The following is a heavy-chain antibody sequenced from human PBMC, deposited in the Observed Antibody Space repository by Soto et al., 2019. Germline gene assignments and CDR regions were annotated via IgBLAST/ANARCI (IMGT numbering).Heavy chain of an antibody. CDR3: AGGYSGYDYFDY. J-gene: IGHJ4*02. CDR2: ISAYNGNT. CDR1: GYTFSTYG. D-gene: IGHD5-12*01. V-gene: IGHV1-18*01. Sequence: QVQLVQSGAEVKKPGASVKVSCKASGYTFSTYGISWVRQAPGQGLEWMGWISAYNGNTYNAQKFQGRVTMTTDTSTSTAYMELRSLRSDDTAVYYCAGGYSGYDYFDYWGQGTLVTVSS.